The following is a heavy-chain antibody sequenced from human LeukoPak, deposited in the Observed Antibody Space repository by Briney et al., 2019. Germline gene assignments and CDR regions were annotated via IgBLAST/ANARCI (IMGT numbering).Heavy chain of an antibody. CDR2: ISSSSSTI. V-gene: IGHV3-48*01. CDR3: ARVGSEGIAVAGYYFDY. D-gene: IGHD6-19*01. CDR1: GFTFSSYS. J-gene: IGHJ4*01. Sequence: PGGSLRLSCAASGFTFSSYSMNWVRQAPGKGLEWVSYISSSSSTIYYADSVKGRFTISRDNAKNSLYLQMNSLRAEDTAVYYCARVGSEGIAVAGYYFDYLGQGTLVTVSS.